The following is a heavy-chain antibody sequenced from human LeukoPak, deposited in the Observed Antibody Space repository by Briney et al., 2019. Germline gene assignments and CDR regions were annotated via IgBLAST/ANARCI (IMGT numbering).Heavy chain of an antibody. V-gene: IGHV3-23*01. CDR1: GFTFSSYA. J-gene: IGHJ4*02. Sequence: GGSLRLSCAASGFTFSSYAMNWVRQAPGKGLEWVSTISGGSGNPYYADSVKGRFTISRDNSKNTLYLQMNSLRAEDTAVYFCAKSPTWLRLLGEDWGQGTLVTVSS. D-gene: IGHD5-12*01. CDR2: ISGGSGNP. CDR3: AKSPTWLRLLGED.